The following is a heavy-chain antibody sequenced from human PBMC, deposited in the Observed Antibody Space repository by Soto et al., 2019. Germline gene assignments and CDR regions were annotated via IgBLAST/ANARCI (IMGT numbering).Heavy chain of an antibody. CDR1: GGTFRTYA. CDR2: IIPIFGKV. V-gene: IGHV1-69*12. D-gene: IGHD6-19*01. Sequence: QVQLLQSGAEVKKPGSSVRVSCEASGGTFRTYAISWVRQAPGQGLEWMGEIIPIFGKVNYAQKFQGRVTITADESTTTVYMDLRSLTSEYTAVYYCAKGAVAGTPTSSDYAGMDVWGQGTTVTVS. J-gene: IGHJ6*02. CDR3: AKGAVAGTPTSSDYAGMDV.